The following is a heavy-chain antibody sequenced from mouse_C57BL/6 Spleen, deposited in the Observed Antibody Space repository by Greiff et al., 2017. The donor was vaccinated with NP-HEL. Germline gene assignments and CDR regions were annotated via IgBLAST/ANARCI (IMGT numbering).Heavy chain of an antibody. CDR3: ARDGNSYAMDY. CDR1: GFTFSSYA. J-gene: IGHJ4*01. CDR2: ISDGGSYT. V-gene: IGHV5-4*01. Sequence: EVQGVESGGGLVKPGGSLKLSCAASGFTFSSYAMSWVRQTPEKRLEWVATISDGGSYTYYPDNVKGRFTISRDNAKNNLYLQMSHLKSEDTAMYYCARDGNSYAMDYWGQGTSVTVSS. D-gene: IGHD2-1*01.